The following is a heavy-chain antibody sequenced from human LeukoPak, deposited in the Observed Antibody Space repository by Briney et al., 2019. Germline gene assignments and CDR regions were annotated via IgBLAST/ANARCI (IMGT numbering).Heavy chain of an antibody. Sequence: SVKVSCKASGGTFSSYAISWVRQAPGQGLEWMGGIIPIFGTANYAQKFQGRVTITTDESTSTAYMELSSLRSEDTAVYYCARVVSRFWSGYYGVFDYWGQGTLVTVSS. CDR2: IIPIFGTA. CDR1: GGTFSSYA. D-gene: IGHD3-3*01. J-gene: IGHJ4*02. V-gene: IGHV1-69*05. CDR3: ARVVSRFWSGYYGVFDY.